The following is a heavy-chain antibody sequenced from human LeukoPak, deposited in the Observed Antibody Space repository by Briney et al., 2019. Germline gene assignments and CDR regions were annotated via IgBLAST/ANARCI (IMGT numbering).Heavy chain of an antibody. J-gene: IGHJ3*02. V-gene: IGHV4-34*01. CDR1: GGSFSGYY. CDR3: ARPKRRYCSGGSCYSVPAFDI. D-gene: IGHD2-15*01. Sequence: SETLSLTCAVYGGSFSGYYWSWIRQPPGKGLEWIGEINHSESTNYNPSLKSRVTISVDTSKNQFSLKLSSVTAADTAVYYCARPKRRYCSGGSCYSVPAFDIWGQGTMVTVSS. CDR2: INHSEST.